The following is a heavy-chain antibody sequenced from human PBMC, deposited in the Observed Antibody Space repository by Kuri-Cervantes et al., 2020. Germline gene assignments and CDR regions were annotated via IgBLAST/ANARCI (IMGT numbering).Heavy chain of an antibody. CDR3: AGLIGVGAVAGRGYYYYGMDV. CDR2: IYTSGST. J-gene: IGHJ6*02. V-gene: IGHV4-4*07. Sequence: SETLSLTCTASGGSISSYYWSWIRQPAGKGLEWIGRIYTSGSTNYNPSLKSRVTISVDTSKNQFSLKLSSVTAADTAVYYCAGLIGVGAVAGRGYYYYGMDVWGQGPTVTVSS. D-gene: IGHD6-19*01. CDR1: GGSISSYY.